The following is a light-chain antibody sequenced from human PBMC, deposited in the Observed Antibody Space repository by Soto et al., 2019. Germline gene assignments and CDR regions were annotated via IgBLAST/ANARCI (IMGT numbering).Light chain of an antibody. CDR2: GNS. CDR1: SSNIGAGYG. Sequence: SVLTQPPSVSGAPGQRVTISCTGSSSNIGAGYGVHWYQQLPGTAPKLLIYGNSNRPSGVPDRFSGSKSGTSASLAITGLQAEDEADYYCQSYDSRLSGWVFGGGTKPTVL. J-gene: IGLJ3*02. CDR3: QSYDSRLSGWV. V-gene: IGLV1-40*01.